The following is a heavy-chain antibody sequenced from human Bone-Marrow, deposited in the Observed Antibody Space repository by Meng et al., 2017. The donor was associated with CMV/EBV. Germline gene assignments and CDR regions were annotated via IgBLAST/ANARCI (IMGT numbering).Heavy chain of an antibody. CDR3: ARERIKDYYYGMDV. D-gene: IGHD2-15*01. CDR1: GFTFSSYA. CDR2: ISYDGSNK. J-gene: IGHJ6*02. V-gene: IGHV3-30*04. Sequence: GESLKISCAASGFTFSSYAMHWVRQAPGKGLEWVAVISYDGSNKYYADSVKGRFTISRDNSKNTLYLQMNSLRAEDTAVYYCARERIKDYYYGMDVWGQGTTVPVSS.